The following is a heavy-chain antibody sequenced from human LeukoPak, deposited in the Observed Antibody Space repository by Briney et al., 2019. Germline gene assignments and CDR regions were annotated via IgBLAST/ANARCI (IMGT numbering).Heavy chain of an antibody. J-gene: IGHJ4*02. CDR3: ARIGTMIFGDY. Sequence: GASVKVSCKPSGYSXTAYHLHWVCQAPGQGLEWMGWINPSSGDTRYAQTFQGRVTMTRDTSISTAYMELDNLTSDDTAVYFCARIGTMIFGDYWGQGTLVIVSS. V-gene: IGHV1-2*02. CDR2: INPSSGDT. D-gene: IGHD3/OR15-3a*01. CDR1: GYSXTAYH.